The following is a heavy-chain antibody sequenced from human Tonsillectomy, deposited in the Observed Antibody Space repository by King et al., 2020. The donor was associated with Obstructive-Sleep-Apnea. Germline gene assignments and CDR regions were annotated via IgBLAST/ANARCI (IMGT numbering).Heavy chain of an antibody. Sequence: VQLVESGGGLVQPGGSLRLSCAASGFRFSSYWMHWVRQAPGKGLVWVSRINSDGSSTTYADSVRGRFTISRDNAKNTLYLQMNGLRAEDTAVYYCERVRISGWKHFDYWGQGILVTVPS. V-gene: IGHV3-74*01. CDR2: INSDGSST. J-gene: IGHJ4*02. CDR3: ERVRISGWKHFDY. D-gene: IGHD6-19*01. CDR1: GFRFSSYW.